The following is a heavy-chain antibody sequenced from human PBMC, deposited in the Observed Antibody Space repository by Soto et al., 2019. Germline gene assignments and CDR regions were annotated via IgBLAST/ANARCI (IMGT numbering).Heavy chain of an antibody. J-gene: IGHJ4*02. D-gene: IGHD3-22*01. Sequence: GGSLRLSCSASGFTFSIYAMHWVRQAPGKGLEYVSSTGTNGGSTDYADSVKGRFTISRDNSKNTVYLQMSSLRVEDTAVYYCVKGEYYYDSSGYYPFDYWGQGTLVTVSS. CDR2: TGTNGGST. CDR3: VKGEYYYDSSGYYPFDY. CDR1: GFTFSIYA. V-gene: IGHV3-64D*06.